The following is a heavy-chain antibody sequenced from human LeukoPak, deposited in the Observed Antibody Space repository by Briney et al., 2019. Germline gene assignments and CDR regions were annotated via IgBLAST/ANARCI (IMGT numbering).Heavy chain of an antibody. Sequence: GGSLRLSCAASGFTFSSYWMSWVRQAPGKGLEWVANIKQDGSEKYYVDSVKGRFTISRDNAKNSLYLQMNSLRAEDTAVYYCVRDKLTGASRLDYWGQGTLLTVSS. CDR1: GFTFSSYW. J-gene: IGHJ4*02. V-gene: IGHV3-7*03. D-gene: IGHD7-27*01. CDR3: VRDKLTGASRLDY. CDR2: IKQDGSEK.